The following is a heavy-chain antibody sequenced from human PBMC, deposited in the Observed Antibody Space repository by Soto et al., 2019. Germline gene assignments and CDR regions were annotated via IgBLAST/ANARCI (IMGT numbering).Heavy chain of an antibody. CDR1: GGSVSSNSAA. J-gene: IGHJ6*02. CDR2: TYYRSKCYN. D-gene: IGHD1-1*01. V-gene: IGHV6-1*01. CDR3: ARDPSPGSTDYSSYGMDV. Sequence: PSHTLWITCAISGGSVSSNSAAWNWISQSPSRGLEWLGRTYYRSKCYNDYAVSVKSQITINPDTSKNQFSLQLNSVTPEDTAVYYCARDPSPGSTDYSSYGMDVWGQGTTVTVSS.